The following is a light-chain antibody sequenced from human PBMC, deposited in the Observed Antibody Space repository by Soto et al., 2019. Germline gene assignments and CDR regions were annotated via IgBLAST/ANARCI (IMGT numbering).Light chain of an antibody. Sequence: EIVLTQSPGTLSLSPGERATLSCRASQSVSNNYLAWYQQKPGQAPRLLIYGASNRATGIPDRFSGSGSGTDFTLAISRLEPEDFAVYYGQQYGSSGTFGQGTKVDI. CDR3: QQYGSSGT. CDR2: GAS. V-gene: IGKV3-20*01. CDR1: QSVSNNY. J-gene: IGKJ1*01.